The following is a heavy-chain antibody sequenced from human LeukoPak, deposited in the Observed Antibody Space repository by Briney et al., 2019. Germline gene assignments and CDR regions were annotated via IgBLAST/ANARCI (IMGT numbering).Heavy chain of an antibody. CDR2: INQDASVS. Sequence: GGSLRLSCAASGFTFSDYRMSWVRQAPGQGLEWVANINQDASVSHYIDSVKGRFTISRDNAKNSLFLQMNRLRAEDTALYYCARKVGDYWGQGTLVTVSS. CDR3: ARKVGDY. D-gene: IGHD3-16*01. CDR1: GFTFSDYR. J-gene: IGHJ4*02. V-gene: IGHV3-7*01.